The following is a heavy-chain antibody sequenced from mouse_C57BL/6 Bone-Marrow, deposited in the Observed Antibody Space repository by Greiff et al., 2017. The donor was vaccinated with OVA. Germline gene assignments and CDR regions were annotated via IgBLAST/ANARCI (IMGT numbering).Heavy chain of an antibody. V-gene: IGHV1-26*01. CDR2: INPNNGGT. CDR3: ARYGYDEHYFDY. CDR1: GYTFTDYY. J-gene: IGHJ2*01. Sequence: EVQLQQSGPELVKPGASVKISCKASGYTFTDYYMNWVKQSHGKSLEWIGDINPNNGGTSYNQKFKGKATLTVDKSSSTAYMELRSLTSEDSAVYYCARYGYDEHYFDYWGQGTTLTVSS. D-gene: IGHD2-2*01.